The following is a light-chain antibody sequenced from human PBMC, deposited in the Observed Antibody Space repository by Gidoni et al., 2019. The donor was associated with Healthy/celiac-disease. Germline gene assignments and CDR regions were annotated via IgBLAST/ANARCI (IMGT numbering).Light chain of an antibody. J-gene: IGLJ2*01. CDR1: SSNIGAGYD. CDR3: QSYDSSLSGVV. CDR2: GNS. Sequence: QSVLTQPPAVSGAAGQRVTISCTGSSSNIGAGYDVHWYQQLPGTAPKPPLYGNSNRPSGVPDRFSGSKSGNSASLAITGLQAEDEADYYCQSYDSSLSGVVFGGGTKLTVL. V-gene: IGLV1-40*01.